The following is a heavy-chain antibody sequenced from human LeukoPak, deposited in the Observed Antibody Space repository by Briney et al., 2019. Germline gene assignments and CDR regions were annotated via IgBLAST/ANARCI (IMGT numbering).Heavy chain of an antibody. CDR1: GFTFSSSA. Sequence: PGGSLRLSCAASGFTFSSSAMSWVRQVPGKGLEWVSGISASGGSTSYADSVRGRFTISRDNSKNTLYVQMNSLRDEDTAVYYCAKVMGYDSSGYINYWGQGTLVTVSS. J-gene: IGHJ4*02. CDR3: AKVMGYDSSGYINY. V-gene: IGHV3-23*01. D-gene: IGHD3-22*01. CDR2: ISASGGST.